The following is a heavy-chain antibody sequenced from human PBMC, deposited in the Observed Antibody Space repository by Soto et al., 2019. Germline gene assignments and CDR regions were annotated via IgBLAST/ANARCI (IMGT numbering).Heavy chain of an antibody. V-gene: IGHV1-18*01. Sequence: QVQLVQSGAEVKKPGASVKVSCKASGYTFNTYGITWVRQAPGQGLEWMGWISTYDGSTYYEERLQGRVTLTTDPSTTTAYMELRSLRSDDTAVYYCAGKSSSSSWFHPWGQGTLVTVSS. CDR2: ISTYDGST. J-gene: IGHJ5*02. CDR3: AGKSSSSSWFHP. CDR1: GYTFNTYG. D-gene: IGHD6-6*01.